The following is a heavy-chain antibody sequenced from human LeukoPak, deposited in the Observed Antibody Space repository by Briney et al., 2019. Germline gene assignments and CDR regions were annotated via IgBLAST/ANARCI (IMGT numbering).Heavy chain of an antibody. Sequence: GGSLRLSCGASGFIFKNYVLHWVRQAPGKGLEWVSGISNSGGSTYYADSVKGRFTISRDNSKNTLYLQMNSLRAEDTAVYYCAKETSSSFDYWGQGTLVTVSS. CDR3: AKETSSSFDY. D-gene: IGHD6-6*01. V-gene: IGHV3-23*01. CDR1: GFIFKNYV. J-gene: IGHJ4*02. CDR2: ISNSGGST.